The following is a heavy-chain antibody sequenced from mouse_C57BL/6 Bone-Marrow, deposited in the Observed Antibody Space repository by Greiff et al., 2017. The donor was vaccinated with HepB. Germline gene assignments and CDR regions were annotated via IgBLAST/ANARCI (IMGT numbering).Heavy chain of an antibody. J-gene: IGHJ1*03. V-gene: IGHV1-64*01. CDR2: IHPNSGST. CDR1: GYTFTSYW. D-gene: IGHD1-1*01. CDR3: ARASVVYYYGSSHWYFDV. Sequence: QVQLQQPGAELVKPGASVKLSCKASGYTFTSYWMHWVKQRPGQGLEWIGMIHPNSGSTNYNEKFTSKATLTVDKSSSTAYMQLSSLTSEDAAVYYCARASVVYYYGSSHWYFDVWGTGTTVTVSS.